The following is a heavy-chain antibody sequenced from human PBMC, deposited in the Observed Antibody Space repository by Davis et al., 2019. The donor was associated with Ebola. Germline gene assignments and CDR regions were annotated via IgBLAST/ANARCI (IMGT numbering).Heavy chain of an antibody. CDR2: SGPGYGEI. J-gene: IGHJ4*02. CDR1: GYSLSEQI. Sequence: ASVKVSCKVSGYSLSEQIIHWVRQAPGEGLEWMGGSGPGYGEIIYAQKFQGRVTMTEDTLTDTAYMELTSLRSEDTAVYYCATAAGERLDHFDSWGQGSLVTVSS. CDR3: ATAAGERLDHFDS. D-gene: IGHD1-26*01. V-gene: IGHV1-24*01.